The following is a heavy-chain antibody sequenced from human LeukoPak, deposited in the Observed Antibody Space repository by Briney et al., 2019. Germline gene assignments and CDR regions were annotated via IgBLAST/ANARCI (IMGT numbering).Heavy chain of an antibody. CDR3: ATESGGDYGLGFDP. V-gene: IGHV4-31*03. J-gene: IGHJ5*02. CDR1: GGSISSGGYY. D-gene: IGHD4-17*01. CDR2: IYYSGST. Sequence: SETLSLTCTVSGGSISSGGYYWSWIRQHPGKGLEWIGHIYYSGSTYYNPSLKSRVTISVDTSKNQFSLKLSSVTAADTAVYYCATESGGDYGLGFDPWGQVTLVTVSS.